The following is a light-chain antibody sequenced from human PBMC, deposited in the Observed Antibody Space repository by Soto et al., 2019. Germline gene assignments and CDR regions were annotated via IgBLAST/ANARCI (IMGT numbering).Light chain of an antibody. CDR1: SSNIGAGYD. CDR2: GDT. J-gene: IGLJ2*01. V-gene: IGLV1-40*01. CDR3: QSYDSSLSVVV. Sequence: QSVLTQPPSVSGAPGQRVIISCTGSSSNIGAGYDVKWYQQLPGTAPKLLIYGDTNRPSGVPDRFSGSKSGTSASLAITGLQTEDEADYYCQSYDSSLSVVVFGEGTKLTVL.